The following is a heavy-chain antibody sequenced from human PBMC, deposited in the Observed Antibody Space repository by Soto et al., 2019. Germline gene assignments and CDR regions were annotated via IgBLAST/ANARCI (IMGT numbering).Heavy chain of an antibody. Sequence: PGGSLRLSCVGSGITFSSFAMSWVRQAPGEGLEWVSWISGSGGSTYDADSVKGRFIISRDNSKSTLYLQMNSLRPEDTAIYYCVKWRSPRGYWGQGTLVTV. V-gene: IGHV3-23*01. J-gene: IGHJ4*02. CDR3: VKWRSPRGY. D-gene: IGHD3-3*01. CDR1: GITFSSFA. CDR2: ISGSGGST.